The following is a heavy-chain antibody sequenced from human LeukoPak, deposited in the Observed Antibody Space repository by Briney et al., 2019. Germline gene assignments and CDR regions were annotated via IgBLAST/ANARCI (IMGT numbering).Heavy chain of an antibody. J-gene: IGHJ4*02. CDR2: ISSSSSTI. CDR1: GFTFSSYS. V-gene: IGHV3-48*02. Sequence: GGSLRLSCAASGFTFSSYSMNWVRQAPGKGLEWVSYISSSSSTIYYADSVKGRFIISRDNAKKSLYLHMNSLRDEDTAVYYCARDGGYCSSTNCHLDYWGQGTLVTVSS. D-gene: IGHD2-2*01. CDR3: ARDGGYCSSTNCHLDY.